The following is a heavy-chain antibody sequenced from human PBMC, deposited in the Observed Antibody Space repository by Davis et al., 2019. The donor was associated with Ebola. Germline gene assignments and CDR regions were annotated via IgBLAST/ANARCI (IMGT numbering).Heavy chain of an antibody. J-gene: IGHJ4*02. CDR1: GYSISSGYY. V-gene: IGHV4-38-2*02. Sequence: MPSETLSLTCSVSGYSISSGYYWGWIRQPPGKGLEWIGSVYHSGSSFYNPSLKSRVTISVDTSKNQFSLRLSSVTAADTAVYYCARQDTIMVYFDYWGQGTLVTVSS. D-gene: IGHD5-18*01. CDR2: VYHSGSS. CDR3: ARQDTIMVYFDY.